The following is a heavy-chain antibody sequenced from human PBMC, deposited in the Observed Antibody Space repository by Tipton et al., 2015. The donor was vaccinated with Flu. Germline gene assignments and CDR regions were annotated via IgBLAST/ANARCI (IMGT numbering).Heavy chain of an antibody. Sequence: TLSLTCTISGDSISSGGDYWSWIRQHPGKGLEWIGHIYYIGSTYYNPSLKSRVTISVDTSKNQFSLRLSSVTAADTAVYYCARRDYSNYVSDPKSWFDPWGQGTLVAVSS. CDR1: GDSISSGGDY. CDR2: IYYIGST. CDR3: ARRDYSNYVSDPKSWFDP. J-gene: IGHJ5*02. V-gene: IGHV4-31*03. D-gene: IGHD4-11*01.